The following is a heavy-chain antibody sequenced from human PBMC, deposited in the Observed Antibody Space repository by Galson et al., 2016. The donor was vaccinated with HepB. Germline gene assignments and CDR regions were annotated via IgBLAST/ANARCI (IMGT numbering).Heavy chain of an antibody. CDR2: ISDTSGYI. V-gene: IGHV3-21*01. D-gene: IGHD3-22*01. J-gene: IGHJ4*02. CDR3: ARFPSGYLVTDH. Sequence: SLRLSCAASGFIFSTHSMNWVRQAPGKGLEWVSSISDTSGYIYYADSVKGRFTISRDNAKNSLYLQMNSLRAEDTAVYYCARFPSGYLVTDHWGQGTLVTVSS. CDR1: GFIFSTHS.